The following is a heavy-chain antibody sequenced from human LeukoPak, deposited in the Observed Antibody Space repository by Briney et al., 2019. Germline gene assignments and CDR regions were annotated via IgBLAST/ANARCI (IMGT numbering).Heavy chain of an antibody. CDR1: GGSISGYY. D-gene: IGHD2-15*01. J-gene: IGHJ6*02. CDR2: IYYSGST. V-gene: IGHV4-59*01. CDR3: ARSREVAYGMDV. Sequence: KTSETLSLTRSVSGGSISGYYWTWIRQPPGKGLEWIGYIYYSGSTNYNPSLKTRVTISVDTSKNQFSLKLSSVTAADTAVYYCARSREVAYGMDVWGQGTTVTVSS.